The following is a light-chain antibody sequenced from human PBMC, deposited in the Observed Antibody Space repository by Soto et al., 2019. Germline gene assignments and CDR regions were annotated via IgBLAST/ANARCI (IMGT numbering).Light chain of an antibody. CDR2: AAS. CDR1: QGISNF. J-gene: IGKJ5*01. Sequence: DIQMTQSPSSLSASVGDRVTITCRASQGISNFLAWYQQKPGKVPKLLISAASTLQSGVPYRFSGSGSGSDFTLTITSLQPEDVSTYSCQKYSSVITVGQGTRLEI. V-gene: IGKV1-27*01. CDR3: QKYSSVIT.